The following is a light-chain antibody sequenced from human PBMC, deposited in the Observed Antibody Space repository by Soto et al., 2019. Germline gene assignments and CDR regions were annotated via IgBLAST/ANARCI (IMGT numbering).Light chain of an antibody. Sequence: EIVLTQSPGTLSLSPGERATLSCRASQSVPGNYLAWFQQKPGQAPRLLIYAASSRAPALPDRFSGSGSGTAFPLTIGRLESEDFAIYYCHQYTSPPWTVGQGTRVE. J-gene: IGKJ1*01. CDR3: HQYTSPPWT. V-gene: IGKV3-20*01. CDR1: QSVPGNY. CDR2: AAS.